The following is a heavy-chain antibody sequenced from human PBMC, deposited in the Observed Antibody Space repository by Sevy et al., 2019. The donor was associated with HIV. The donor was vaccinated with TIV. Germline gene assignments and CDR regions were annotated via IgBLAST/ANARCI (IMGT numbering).Heavy chain of an antibody. J-gene: IGHJ4*02. V-gene: IGHV3-7*01. D-gene: IGHD3-9*01. CDR2: INQDGSQK. CDR1: GFTFSTYW. CDR3: AREFDGGPDY. Sequence: GGSLRLSCGASGFTFSTYWMSWVPQAPGKGLEWVANINQDGSQKYYVDSVKGRFTISKDNAKNSLYLQMSSLRAEDTAVYYCAREFDGGPDYWGQGTLVTVSS.